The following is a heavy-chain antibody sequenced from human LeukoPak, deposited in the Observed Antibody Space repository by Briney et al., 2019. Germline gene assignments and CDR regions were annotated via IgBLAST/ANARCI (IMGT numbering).Heavy chain of an antibody. J-gene: IGHJ4*02. Sequence: SETLSLTCAVYGGSFSGYYWSWIRQPPGKGLEWIGEINHSGSTNYYPSLKSRVTISVDTSKNQFSLKLSSVTAADTAVYYCARGDTAMNSGSYFYSDYWGQGTLVTISS. D-gene: IGHD5-18*01. V-gene: IGHV4-34*01. CDR3: ARGDTAMNSGSYFYSDY. CDR2: INHSGST. CDR1: GGSFSGYY.